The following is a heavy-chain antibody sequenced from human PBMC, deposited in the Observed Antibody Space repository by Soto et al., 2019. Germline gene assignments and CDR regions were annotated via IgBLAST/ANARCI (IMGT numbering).Heavy chain of an antibody. D-gene: IGHD2-15*01. CDR1: GFTFSSHS. V-gene: IGHV3-30-3*01. CDR3: ARALGYCNGANCYKYFDY. Sequence: QVQLVESGGGVVQPGRSLRLSCAASGFTFSSHSIHWVRQAPGKGLAWVAVISYDGSIKYYADSVKGRFTISRDNSKNTLYLQMNSLTPEDTAVFYCARALGYCNGANCYKYFDYWGQGTLVTVSS. CDR2: ISYDGSIK. J-gene: IGHJ4*02.